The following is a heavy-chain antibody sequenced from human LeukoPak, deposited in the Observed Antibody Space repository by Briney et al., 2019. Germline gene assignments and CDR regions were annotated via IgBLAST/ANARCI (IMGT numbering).Heavy chain of an antibody. V-gene: IGHV4-39*07. CDR2: IYYSGST. Sequence: SETLPLTCNVSGGSMSNIYYWGWIRQPPGKGLEWIGSIYYSGSTYYNPSLKRRVTISVDTSKNQFSLRLSSVTAADTAVYYCAREHVAGRDAFDIWGQGTTVTVSS. J-gene: IGHJ3*02. CDR1: GGSMSNIYY. D-gene: IGHD2-15*01. CDR3: AREHVAGRDAFDI.